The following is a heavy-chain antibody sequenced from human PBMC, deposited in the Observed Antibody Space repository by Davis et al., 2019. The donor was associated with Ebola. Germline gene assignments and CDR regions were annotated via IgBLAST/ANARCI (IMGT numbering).Heavy chain of an antibody. CDR2: MYTSGST. J-gene: IGHJ2*01. CDR1: GASITSGYFS. Sequence: SETLSLTCNVSGASITSGYFSWSWIRQPAGKGLEWIGHMYTSGSTHYNTSLKSRVTISVDTSKNQFSLKLTSVTTADTAVYFCARLSGLFSSSSGALYFDLWGRGTLVSVSS. CDR3: ARLSGLFSSSSGALYFDL. V-gene: IGHV4-61*09. D-gene: IGHD6-6*01.